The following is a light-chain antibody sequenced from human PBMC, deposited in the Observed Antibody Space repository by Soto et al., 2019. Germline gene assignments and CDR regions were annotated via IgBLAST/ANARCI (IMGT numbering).Light chain of an antibody. Sequence: EIVMTQSPATLSVSPGERATLSFWSSQSVSGNSASYQQKPGQAPRLLIYGASTRATGIPARFSGSGSGTEFTPTISSLQAEAFAVYYCQQYNNWPPAFGQGTKVEIK. CDR2: GAS. V-gene: IGKV3-15*01. CDR1: QSVSGN. J-gene: IGKJ1*01. CDR3: QQYNNWPPA.